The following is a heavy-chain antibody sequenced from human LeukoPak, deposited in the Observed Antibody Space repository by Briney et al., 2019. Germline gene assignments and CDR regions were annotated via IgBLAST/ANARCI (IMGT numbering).Heavy chain of an antibody. D-gene: IGHD3-10*01. CDR1: GFTFSSYG. J-gene: IGHJ6*02. CDR3: GILWFGELFSSIYGMDV. CDR2: ILNDGSQE. Sequence: GRSLRLSCAASGFTFSSYGMHWVRQAPGKGLEWVAVILNDGSQEKYADSVKGRFTISRDNSKNTLYLQMNSLRAEDTAVYYCGILWFGELFSSIYGMDVWGQGTTVTVSS. V-gene: IGHV3-33*01.